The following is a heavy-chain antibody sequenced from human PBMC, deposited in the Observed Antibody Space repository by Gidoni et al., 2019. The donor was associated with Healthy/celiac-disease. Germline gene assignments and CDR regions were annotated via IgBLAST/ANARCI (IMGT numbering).Heavy chain of an antibody. J-gene: IGHJ4*02. CDR2: IKQDGSEK. V-gene: IGHV3-7*03. D-gene: IGHD4-17*01. Sequence: EVQLVESGGGLVQPGGSLRLSCAASGFTFSSYWMSWVRQAPGKGLEWVANIKQDGSEKYYVDSVKGRFTISRDNAKNSLYLQMNSLRAEDTAVYYCARDPRSHDYGDFDWGQGTLVTVSS. CDR1: GFTFSSYW. CDR3: ARDPRSHDYGDFD.